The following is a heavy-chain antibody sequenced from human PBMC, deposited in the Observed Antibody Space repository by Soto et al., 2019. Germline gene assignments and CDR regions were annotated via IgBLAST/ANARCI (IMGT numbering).Heavy chain of an antibody. CDR3: ARPTGLVIEPPDY. D-gene: IGHD3-9*01. CDR1: GYSFTDYW. V-gene: IGHV5-51*01. CDR2: IYPGDSDT. J-gene: IGHJ4*02. Sequence: PGESLKISCKASGYSFTDYWIGWVRQMPGKGLEWMGIIYPGDSDTRYSPSFQGQVTISADKSISTAYLQWSSLKASDTAMYYCARPTGLVIEPPDYWGQGTLVTVSS.